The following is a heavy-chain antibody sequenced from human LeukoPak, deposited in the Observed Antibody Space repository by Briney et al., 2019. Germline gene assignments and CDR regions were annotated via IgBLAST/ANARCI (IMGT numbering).Heavy chain of an antibody. V-gene: IGHV1-2*06. CDR2: INPNSGGT. CDR1: GYTFTGYY. Sequence: ASVKVSCKASGYTFTGYYMHWVRQAPGQGLEWMGRINPNSGGTDYAQKFQGRVTMTRDTSISTAYMELSRLRSDDTAVYYCARSQGYYYDSSGYLLDYWGQGTLVTVSS. D-gene: IGHD3-22*01. CDR3: ARSQGYYYDSSGYLLDY. J-gene: IGHJ4*02.